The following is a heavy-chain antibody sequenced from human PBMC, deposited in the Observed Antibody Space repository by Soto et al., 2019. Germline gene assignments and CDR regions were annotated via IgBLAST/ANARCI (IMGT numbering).Heavy chain of an antibody. Sequence: PSETVSLTCTVSGDSISTADYYWNWIRQPPGKGLEWIGYIYYGGNTYYIPSLKSRVTISVDTSKNQIPLKLNSVTAADTAVYYCARGIYSTSSFFDSWGQGTLVTVSS. CDR2: IYYGGNT. V-gene: IGHV4-30-4*01. CDR3: ARGIYSTSSFFDS. CDR1: GDSISTADYY. J-gene: IGHJ4*02. D-gene: IGHD6-6*01.